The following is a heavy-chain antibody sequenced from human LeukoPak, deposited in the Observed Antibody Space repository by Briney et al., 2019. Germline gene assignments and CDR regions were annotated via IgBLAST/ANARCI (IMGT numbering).Heavy chain of an antibody. D-gene: IGHD6-13*01. CDR3: AKLKVAADSGFDY. CDR1: GFTFSSYA. Sequence: GGSLRLSCAASGFTFSSYAMSWVRQAPGKGLEWASVISGSGGSTDYADSVKGRFTISRDNSRNTLYLQMNSLRVEDTAVYYCAKLKVAADSGFDYWGQGTLVTVSS. V-gene: IGHV3-23*01. J-gene: IGHJ4*02. CDR2: ISGSGGST.